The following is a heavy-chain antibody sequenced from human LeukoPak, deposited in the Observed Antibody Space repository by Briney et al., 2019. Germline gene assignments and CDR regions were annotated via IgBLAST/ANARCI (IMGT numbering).Heavy chain of an antibody. CDR1: GFTFSRYW. V-gene: IGHV3-7*01. J-gene: IGHJ4*02. CDR2: INQDGSEK. D-gene: IGHD6-19*01. CDR3: ARGRSSVDY. Sequence: WGSLRLSCEVSGFTFSRYWMSWVRQAPGKGLEWVANINQDGSEKYYVDSVKGRFTMSRDNAKNLLYLQMNSLRAEDRAVHYCARGRSSVDYWGQGTLVTVSS.